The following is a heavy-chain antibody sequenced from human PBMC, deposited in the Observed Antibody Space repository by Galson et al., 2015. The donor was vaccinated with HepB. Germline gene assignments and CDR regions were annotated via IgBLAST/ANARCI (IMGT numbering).Heavy chain of an antibody. V-gene: IGHV3-21*01. Sequence: SLRLSCAASGFTFSSYSMNWVRQAPGKGLEWVSSISSSSSYIYYADSVKGRFTISRDNAKNSLYLQMNSLRAEDTAVYYCARDRKGKYSSSQSLFDYWGQGTLVTVSS. CDR3: ARDRKGKYSSSQSLFDY. CDR2: ISSSSSYI. J-gene: IGHJ4*02. CDR1: GFTFSSYS. D-gene: IGHD6-6*01.